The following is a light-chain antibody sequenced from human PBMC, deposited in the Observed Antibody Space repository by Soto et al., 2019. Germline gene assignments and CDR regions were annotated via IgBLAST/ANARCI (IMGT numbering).Light chain of an antibody. CDR1: QSITSY. J-gene: IGKJ4*01. CDR2: AAS. Sequence: DIQMTQSPSSLSASVGDRVTITCGASQSITSYLNWYQQKPGKAPKLLIYAASSLQSGVPSRFSGSGSGTDFTLTISSLQPEDFPTYYCQQSYSTLGLPFGGGTKVEIK. V-gene: IGKV1-39*01. CDR3: QQSYSTLGLP.